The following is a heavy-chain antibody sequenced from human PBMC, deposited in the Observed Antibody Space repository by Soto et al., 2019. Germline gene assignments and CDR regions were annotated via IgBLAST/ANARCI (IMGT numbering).Heavy chain of an antibody. V-gene: IGHV1-24*01. CDR1: GYTLTELS. Sequence: ASVKVSCKVSGYTLTELSMHWVRQAPGKGLEWMGGFDPEDGETIYAQKFQGRVTMTEDTSTDTAYMELSSLRSEDTAEYYCATQSSPSAHYYYYYGMDVWGQGTTVTVSS. CDR2: FDPEDGET. D-gene: IGHD6-6*01. J-gene: IGHJ6*02. CDR3: ATQSSPSAHYYYYYGMDV.